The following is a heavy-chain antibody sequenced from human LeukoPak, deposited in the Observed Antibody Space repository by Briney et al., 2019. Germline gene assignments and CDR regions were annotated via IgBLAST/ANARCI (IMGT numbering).Heavy chain of an antibody. CDR3: ARGMGTTGTRDNWFDP. V-gene: IGHV4-34*01. CDR1: GGSFSGYY. Sequence: SETLSLTCAVYGGSFSGYYWSWIRQPPGKGLEWIGEINHSGSTNYNPSLKSRVTISVDTSKNQFSLKLSSVTAADTAVYYCARGMGTTGTRDNWFDPWGQGTLVTVSS. D-gene: IGHD1-1*01. J-gene: IGHJ5*02. CDR2: INHSGST.